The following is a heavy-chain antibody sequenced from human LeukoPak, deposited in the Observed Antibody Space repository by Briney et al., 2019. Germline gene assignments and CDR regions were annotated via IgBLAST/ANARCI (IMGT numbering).Heavy chain of an antibody. D-gene: IGHD3-10*01. V-gene: IGHV1-69*04. Sequence: ASVKVSCKASGGTFSSYAISWVRQAPGQGLEWMGRIIPILGIANYAQKFQGRVTITADKSTSTAYMELNSPRSEDTAVYYCARDRALVRDLWSPSAFDYWGQGTQVIVSS. CDR1: GGTFSSYA. CDR3: ARDRALVRDLWSPSAFDY. J-gene: IGHJ4*02. CDR2: IIPILGIA.